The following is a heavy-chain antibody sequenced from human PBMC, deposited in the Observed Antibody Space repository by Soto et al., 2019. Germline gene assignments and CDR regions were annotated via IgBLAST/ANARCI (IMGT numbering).Heavy chain of an antibody. J-gene: IGHJ4*01. CDR2: FHSSGAT. CDR1: GASISSADYY. V-gene: IGHV4-30-4*01. Sequence: QVQLQESGPGLVKPSQTLSLTCTVSGASISSADYYWSWIRQPPGKGLAWIGYFHSSGATYKDPSLKSRVTISVDTSKNHISLKLDSVTAAATAISYCASSWFGDFDYWGPGTLVNISS. CDR3: ASSWFGDFDY. D-gene: IGHD3-10*01.